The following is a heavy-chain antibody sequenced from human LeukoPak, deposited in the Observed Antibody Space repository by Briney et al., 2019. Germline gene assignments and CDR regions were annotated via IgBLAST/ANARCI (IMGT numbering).Heavy chain of an antibody. CDR3: ARDGHLSGWNYYFDY. CDR1: GFTFSIYS. CDR2: ISTSGSTI. Sequence: GGSLRLSCAASGFTFSIYSMNWVRQAPGKGLEWVSYISTSGSTIYYADSVKGRFTISRDNAKNSLYLQMNSLRAEDTAVYYCARDGHLSGWNYYFDYWGQGTLVTVSS. D-gene: IGHD1-7*01. V-gene: IGHV3-48*04. J-gene: IGHJ4*02.